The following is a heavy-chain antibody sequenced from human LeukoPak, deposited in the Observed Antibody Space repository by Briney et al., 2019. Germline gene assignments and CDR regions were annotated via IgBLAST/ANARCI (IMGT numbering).Heavy chain of an antibody. D-gene: IGHD4-11*01. V-gene: IGHV1-18*01. CDR2: ISTYNGNT. CDR3: ARRAYTYFYYMDV. Sequence: ASVKVSCKASGYPFTSYGISWVRQAPGQGLEWMGWISTYNGNTNYAQNLQGRVTMTTDTSTSTAYMELRSLRSDDTAVYYCARRAYTYFYYMDVWGKGTTVTVSS. J-gene: IGHJ6*03. CDR1: GYPFTSYG.